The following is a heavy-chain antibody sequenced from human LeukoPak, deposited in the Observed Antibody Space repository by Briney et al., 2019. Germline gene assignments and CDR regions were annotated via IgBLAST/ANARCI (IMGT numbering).Heavy chain of an antibody. CDR1: GYSFTSYG. D-gene: IGHD3-9*01. CDR3: ARDRLYYYILASYPPPPRPYYYHGMDV. CDR2: ISAYNGST. Sequence: GASVKVSCKASGYSFTSYGISWVRQAPGQGLEWMVWISAYNGSTNYAQKLHGKVTLPTDTSTSTAYMELSSLRPDHTAVYYFARDRLYYYILASYPPPPRPYYYHGMDVWGQGTTVTVSS. V-gene: IGHV1-18*01. J-gene: IGHJ6*02.